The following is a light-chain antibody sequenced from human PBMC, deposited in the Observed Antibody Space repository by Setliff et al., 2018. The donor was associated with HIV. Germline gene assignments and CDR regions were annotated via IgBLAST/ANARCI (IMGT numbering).Light chain of an antibody. CDR1: TSDIGNFDY. CDR2: EVT. Sequence: QSALTQPPSASGSPGQSVSISCTGTTSDIGNFDYVSWYQQHPGKAPKLIIYEVTKRPSGVPDRFSGYKSDNTASLTVSGLQTEDEADYYCYSYAGNNFYVFGSGTKVTVL. V-gene: IGLV2-8*01. CDR3: YSYAGNNFYV. J-gene: IGLJ1*01.